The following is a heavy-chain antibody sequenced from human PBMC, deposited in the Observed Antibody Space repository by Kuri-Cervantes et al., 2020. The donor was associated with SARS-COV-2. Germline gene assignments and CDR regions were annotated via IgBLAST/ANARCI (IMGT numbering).Heavy chain of an antibody. V-gene: IGHV3-74*01. J-gene: IGHJ5*02. Sequence: LSLTCAASGFTFISYYMHWVRQAPGKGLAWVSRISGDGSSTRYADSVKGRFTISRDNAKNTLYLQMNNLRGEDTAVYYCARVPNCDSGSCHSWFDPWGQGTLVTVSS. D-gene: IGHD2-15*01. CDR2: ISGDGSST. CDR3: ARVPNCDSGSCHSWFDP. CDR1: GFTFISYY.